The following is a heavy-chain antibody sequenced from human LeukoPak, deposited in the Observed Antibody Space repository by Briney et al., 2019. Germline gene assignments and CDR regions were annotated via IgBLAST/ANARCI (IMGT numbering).Heavy chain of an antibody. CDR2: INWNGDST. J-gene: IGHJ3*02. CDR1: GFTFSSYS. D-gene: IGHD1-14*01. CDR3: ARRDAYNLYYAFDM. V-gene: IGHV3-20*04. Sequence: RTGGSLRLSCAASGFTFSSYSMNWVRHAPGKGLEWVSGINWNGDSTDYADSMKGRFTISRDNANNSLYLQMNGLRAEDTALYYCARRDAYNLYYAFDMWGQGTMVTVSS.